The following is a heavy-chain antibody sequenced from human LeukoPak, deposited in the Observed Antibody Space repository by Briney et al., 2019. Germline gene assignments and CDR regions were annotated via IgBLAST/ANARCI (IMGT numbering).Heavy chain of an antibody. CDR2: INHSGST. CDR3: ARHPYGMDV. V-gene: IGHV4-34*01. Sequence: SETLSLTCAVYGGSFSGYYWSWIRQPPGKGLEWIGEINHSGSTNYNPSLKSRVTISVDTSKNQFSLKLSSVTAADTAVYYCARHPYGMDVWGQGTTVIVSS. J-gene: IGHJ6*02. CDR1: GGSFSGYY.